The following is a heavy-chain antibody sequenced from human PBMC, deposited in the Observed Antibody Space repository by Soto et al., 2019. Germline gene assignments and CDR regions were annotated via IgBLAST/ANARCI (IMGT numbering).Heavy chain of an antibody. CDR2: ISHDGINK. V-gene: IGHV3-30-3*01. CDR3: GRCTSTSCHLGSDY. Sequence: GGSLRLSCAASGFTFSSYAMNWVRQAPGKGLEWVALISHDGINKYYADSVRGRFTISRDSSTNTLYLQMDSLRAADTAVYYCGRCTSTSCHLGSDYWGQGTLVTVSS. CDR1: GFTFSSYA. D-gene: IGHD2-2*01. J-gene: IGHJ4*02.